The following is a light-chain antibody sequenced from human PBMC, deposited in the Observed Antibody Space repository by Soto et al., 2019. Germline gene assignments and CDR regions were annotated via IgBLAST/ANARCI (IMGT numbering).Light chain of an antibody. CDR2: DDN. CDR3: GSWDSSMSAYV. CDR1: SSNIGGNS. V-gene: IGLV1-51*01. Sequence: QSVLTQPPSVSAAPGQKVTISCSGSSSNIGGNSVSWYQQLPGTAPKLLIYDDNKRPSGIPDRFSGSKSGTSATLGITGFQTGEEADYYCGSWDSSMSAYVLGAGTKVIV. J-gene: IGLJ1*01.